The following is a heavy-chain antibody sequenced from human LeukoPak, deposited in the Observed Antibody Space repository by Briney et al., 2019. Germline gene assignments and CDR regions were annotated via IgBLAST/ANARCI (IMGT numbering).Heavy chain of an antibody. D-gene: IGHD4-17*01. CDR3: ARGRTVTTFSYYYGMDV. Sequence: SETLSLTCAVSGGSISSSNWWSWVRQPPGKGLEWIGEIYRSGSTNYNPSLKSRVTISVDKSKNQFSLKLSSVTAADTAVYYCARGRTVTTFSYYYGMDVWGQGTTVTVSS. CDR1: GGSISSSNW. J-gene: IGHJ6*02. CDR2: IYRSGST. V-gene: IGHV4-4*02.